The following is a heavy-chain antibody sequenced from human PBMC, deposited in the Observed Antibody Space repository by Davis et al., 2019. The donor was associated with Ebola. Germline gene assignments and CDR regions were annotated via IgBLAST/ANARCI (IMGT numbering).Heavy chain of an antibody. CDR3: ARAPGFRISGCDP. D-gene: IGHD1-26*01. Sequence: GGSLRLSCAASGFTFLSHAMTWVRQAPGKGLEWVSGISASGGVTYYVDSVKGRFTVSRDNSKNTLYLQMNSLRAEDAAVYYCARAPGFRISGCDPWGQGTLVIVSS. CDR2: ISASGGVT. J-gene: IGHJ5*02. V-gene: IGHV3-23*01. CDR1: GFTFLSHA.